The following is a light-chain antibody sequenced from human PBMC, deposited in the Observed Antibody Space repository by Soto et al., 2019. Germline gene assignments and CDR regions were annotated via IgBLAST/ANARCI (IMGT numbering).Light chain of an antibody. J-gene: IGKJ4*01. Sequence: PGETVTLRCSASQSVSSSYLAWYQQKNGQAPRLLIYGASSRATGIPDRFSGSWYGTDFNLTISRLETEDFAVYYGQQYGSSPLTFGGGTQVDIK. CDR2: GAS. CDR3: QQYGSSPLT. CDR1: QSVSSSY. V-gene: IGKV3-20*01.